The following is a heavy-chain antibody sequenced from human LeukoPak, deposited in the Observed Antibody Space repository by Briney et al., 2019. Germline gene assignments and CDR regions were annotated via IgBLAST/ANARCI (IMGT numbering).Heavy chain of an antibody. CDR1: EYSFTSYW. CDR2: IYPGDSDT. CDR3: ARCGGSCLTFDI. V-gene: IGHV5-51*01. Sequence: GESLKISCKGSEYSFTSYWIGWVRQMPGKGLEWMGIIYPGDSDTRYGPSFQSQVTISADKSISTAYLQWSSLRASDTAIYYCARCGGSCLTFDIWGQGTMVTVSS. D-gene: IGHD2-15*01. J-gene: IGHJ3*02.